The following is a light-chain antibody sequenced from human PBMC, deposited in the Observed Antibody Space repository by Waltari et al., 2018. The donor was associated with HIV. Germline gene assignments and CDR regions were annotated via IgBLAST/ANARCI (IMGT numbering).Light chain of an antibody. V-gene: IGKV1-9*01. CDR1: QGISSY. CDR3: QQLNSYPPA. Sequence: DIQLTQSPSFLSASVGDRVTITCRASQGISSYLAWYQQKPGKAPKLLVYAASTLQSVVPSRFSGSGSGTEFTLTISSLQPADFATYYCQQLNSYPPAFGPGTKVDIK. J-gene: IGKJ3*01. CDR2: AAS.